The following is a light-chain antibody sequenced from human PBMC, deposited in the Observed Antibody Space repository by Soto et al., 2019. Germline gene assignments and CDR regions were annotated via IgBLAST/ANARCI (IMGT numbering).Light chain of an antibody. CDR1: QSVSSY. CDR2: DAS. Sequence: EIVLTQSPATLSLSPGERATLSCRASQSVSSYLAWYQQKPGQAPRLLIYDASNRATGIPARFSGSGSGTDFTLTISSLEPEDFAVYYCQQRSNWPQWTFGQGTKAEIK. V-gene: IGKV3-11*01. CDR3: QQRSNWPQWT. J-gene: IGKJ1*01.